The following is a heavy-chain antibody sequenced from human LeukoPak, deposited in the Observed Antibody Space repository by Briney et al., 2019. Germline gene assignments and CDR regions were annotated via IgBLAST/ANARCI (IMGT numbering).Heavy chain of an antibody. CDR3: ARDMGITGADDC. D-gene: IGHD6-13*01. V-gene: IGHV3-64*02. J-gene: IGHJ4*02. CDR2: ISSDGGST. Sequence: PGGSLRLSCEASGFTFSTYAMHWVRQAPGKGLEYVSTISSDGGSTYYVVSVKGRFTISRDNAKNSLSLQMNSLRVEDTAVYYCARDMGITGADDCWGQGTLVIVSS. CDR1: GFTFSTYA.